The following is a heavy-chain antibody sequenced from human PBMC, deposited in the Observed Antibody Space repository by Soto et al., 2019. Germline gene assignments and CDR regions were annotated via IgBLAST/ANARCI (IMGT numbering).Heavy chain of an antibody. CDR1: AFTFNNYA. CDR3: AKSRYSDSSGDFSDY. CDR2: IGGSGRTT. V-gene: IGHV3-23*01. D-gene: IGHD3-22*01. J-gene: IGHJ4*02. Sequence: GALRLSCAASAFTFNNYAMSWVRQAPGKGLEWVSGIGGSGRTTYYADSVKGRFTISRDNSNNTLFLQMNSLRAEDTAVYYCAKSRYSDSSGDFSDYWGQGTLVTVSS.